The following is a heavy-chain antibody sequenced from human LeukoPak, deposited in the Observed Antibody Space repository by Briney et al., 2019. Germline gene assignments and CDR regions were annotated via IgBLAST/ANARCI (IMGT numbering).Heavy chain of an antibody. CDR1: GFTLSSYA. J-gene: IGHJ6*04. CDR3: AELGITMIGGV. V-gene: IGHV3-23*01. Sequence: GGSLRLSCAASGFTLSSYAMSWVRQAPGKGLEWVSATSSSDAGTYYAESVRGRFTISRDNAKNSLYLQMNSLRAEDTAVYYCAELGITMIGGVWGKGTTVTISS. D-gene: IGHD3-10*02. CDR2: TSSSDAGT.